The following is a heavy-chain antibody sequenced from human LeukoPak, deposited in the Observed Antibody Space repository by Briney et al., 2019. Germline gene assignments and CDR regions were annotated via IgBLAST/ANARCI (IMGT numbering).Heavy chain of an antibody. D-gene: IGHD3-10*01. CDR1: GYTFTSYD. CDR3: ARGEVLWFGELSAWLSY. CDR2: MNPNSGNT. J-gene: IGHJ4*02. Sequence: GASVKVSCKASGYTFTSYDINWVRQATGQGLEWMGWMNPNSGNTGYAQKFQGRVTMTRNTSISTAYMELSSLRSEDTAVYYCARGEVLWFGELSAWLSYWGQGTLVTVSS. V-gene: IGHV1-8*01.